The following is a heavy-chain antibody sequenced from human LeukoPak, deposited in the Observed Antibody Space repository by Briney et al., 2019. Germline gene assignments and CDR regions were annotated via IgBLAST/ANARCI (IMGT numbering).Heavy chain of an antibody. CDR3: ARDLRGNSYGSVDF. J-gene: IGHJ4*02. D-gene: IGHD5-18*01. Sequence: GGSLRLSCAASAFSFSTYGLNWVRQAPGKGLEWVSYISSSGSPIYYADSVRGRFTISRDNAKNSLYLQRHSLRAEDTAVYYCARDLRGNSYGSVDFWGQGTLVTVSS. CDR2: ISSSGSPI. V-gene: IGHV3-48*01. CDR1: AFSFSTYG.